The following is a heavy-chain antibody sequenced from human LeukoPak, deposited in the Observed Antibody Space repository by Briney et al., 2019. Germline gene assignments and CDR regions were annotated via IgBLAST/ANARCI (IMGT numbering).Heavy chain of an antibody. Sequence: PGGSLRLSCAASGFTFNSYTMSWVRQAPGKGLEWVSAISDSGYSTYYADSVKGRFTISRDRSKNTVYLQMNSLRSEDTAVYYCAKRSGINYGYFDSWGQGTLVTVSS. D-gene: IGHD1-26*01. CDR3: AKRSGINYGYFDS. CDR1: GFTFNSYT. V-gene: IGHV3-23*01. CDR2: ISDSGYST. J-gene: IGHJ4*02.